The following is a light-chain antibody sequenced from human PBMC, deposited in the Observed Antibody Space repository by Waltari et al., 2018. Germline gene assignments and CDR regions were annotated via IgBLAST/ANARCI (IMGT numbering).Light chain of an antibody. CDR2: AAS. V-gene: IGKV1-27*01. Sequence: DILMTQSPSSLSASVGDRVTVTCRASQAINKELSWFQQKPGKAPILLIYAASTLQTGVSSLFSGSGSGTDFTLTISSLQPEDVATYYCQHDYTTPYSFGQGTKVEIK. J-gene: IGKJ2*03. CDR1: QAINKE. CDR3: QHDYTTPYS.